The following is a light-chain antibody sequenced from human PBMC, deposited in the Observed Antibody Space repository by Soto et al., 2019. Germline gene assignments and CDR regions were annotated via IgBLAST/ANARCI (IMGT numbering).Light chain of an antibody. V-gene: IGKV3-11*01. J-gene: IGKJ3*01. CDR1: QSVGTY. CDR2: DAS. Sequence: EVVLTQAPATLSLSPGERATLSCRASQSVGTYLAWYQQKPGQPPRLLIYDASNRATGIPARFSGSGSGTDFTLTISSLEPEDSAVYYCQQRSNWPPWTFGPGTEVDF. CDR3: QQRSNWPPWT.